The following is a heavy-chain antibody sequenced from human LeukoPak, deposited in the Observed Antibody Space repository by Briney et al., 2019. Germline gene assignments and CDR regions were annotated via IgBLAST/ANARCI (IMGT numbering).Heavy chain of an antibody. CDR3: ARVKRPWGTYQGYFDY. D-gene: IGHD3-16*02. J-gene: IGHJ4*02. CDR1: GGSISSYY. V-gene: IGHV4-59*01. Sequence: PSETLSLTCTVSGGSISSYYWSWIRQPPGKGLEWIGYIYDSGNTNYNPSLKSPVTMSVDTSKNQFSLKLSSVTAADTAVYHCARVKRPWGTYQGYFDYWGQGTLVTVSS. CDR2: IYDSGNT.